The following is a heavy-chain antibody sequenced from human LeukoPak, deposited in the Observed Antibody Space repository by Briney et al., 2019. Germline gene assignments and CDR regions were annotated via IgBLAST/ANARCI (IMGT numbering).Heavy chain of an antibody. J-gene: IGHJ3*02. CDR1: GFTFDDYA. Sequence: GRSPRLSCAASGFTFDDYAMHWVRQAPGKGLEWVSGISWNSGDIGYADSVKGRFTISRDNARNSLYLQMNSLRAEDTALYYCAKDIFTMIDLNTFDIWGQGTMVTVSS. CDR3: AKDIFTMIDLNTFDI. CDR2: ISWNSGDI. D-gene: IGHD3-22*01. V-gene: IGHV3-9*01.